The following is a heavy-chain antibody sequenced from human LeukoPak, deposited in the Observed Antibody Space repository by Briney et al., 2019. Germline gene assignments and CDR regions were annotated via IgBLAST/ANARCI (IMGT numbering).Heavy chain of an antibody. D-gene: IGHD6-6*01. CDR2: IYHSGST. CDR1: GGSISGGGYS. Sequence: PSQTLSLTCTVSGGSISGGGYSWRWIRQPPGKGLEWIGYIYHSGSTYYNPSLKSRVTISVDRSKNQFSLKLSSVTAADTAVYYCARTSIAARRANAFDIWGQGTMVTVSS. CDR3: ARTSIAARRANAFDI. V-gene: IGHV4-30-2*01. J-gene: IGHJ3*02.